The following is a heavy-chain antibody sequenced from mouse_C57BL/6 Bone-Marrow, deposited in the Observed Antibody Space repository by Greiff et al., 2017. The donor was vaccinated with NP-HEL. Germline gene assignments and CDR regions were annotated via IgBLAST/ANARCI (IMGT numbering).Heavy chain of an antibody. CDR1: GYAFSRSW. V-gene: IGHV1-82*01. J-gene: IGHJ3*01. CDR2: FYPGDGDT. Sequence: VQLQQSGPELVKPGASVQISCKASGYAFSRSWMNWVKQRPGKGLAWIPRFYPGDGDTHYHGKFKGKATLPAAKSSSTADMRLSSLTSEDSAVYFVARRYYGSSSCAYRGQGTLVTVSA. CDR3: ARRYYGSSSCAY. D-gene: IGHD1-1*01.